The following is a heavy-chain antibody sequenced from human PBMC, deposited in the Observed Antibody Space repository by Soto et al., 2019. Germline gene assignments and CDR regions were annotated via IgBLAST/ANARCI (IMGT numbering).Heavy chain of an antibody. CDR3: AKDRLRFLEWLPYGMDV. J-gene: IGHJ6*02. V-gene: IGHV3-23*01. D-gene: IGHD3-3*01. CDR1: VFTFSSYA. Sequence: GGSLRLSCAASVFTFSSYAMSWVRQAPGKGLEGVSAISGSGGSTYYADSVKGRFTISRDNSKNTLYLQMNSLRAEDTAVYYCAKDRLRFLEWLPYGMDVWGQGTTVTVSS. CDR2: ISGSGGST.